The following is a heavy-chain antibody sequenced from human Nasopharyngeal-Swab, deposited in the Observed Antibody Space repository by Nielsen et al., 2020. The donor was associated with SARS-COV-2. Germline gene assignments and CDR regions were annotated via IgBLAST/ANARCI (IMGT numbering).Heavy chain of an antibody. V-gene: IGHV3-53*01. J-gene: IGHJ4*02. D-gene: IGHD1-14*01. Sequence: GESLKTSCAAPGFTVSSNYRSWGRQAPGKGLEGVSVFYTSGDTYYAVPVKGRFTISRDKSKNTLSLQMNSLRAEDTAVYYCARGRPGHYFDYWGQGTLVTVSS. CDR1: GFTVSSNY. CDR2: FYTSGDT. CDR3: ARGRPGHYFDY.